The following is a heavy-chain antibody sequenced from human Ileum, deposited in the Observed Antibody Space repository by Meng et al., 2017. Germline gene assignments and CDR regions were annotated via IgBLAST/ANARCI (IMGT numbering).Heavy chain of an antibody. V-gene: IGHV4-39*01. Sequence: QLQLQESGPGLVKPTETLSLTCIVSGGSVTSSSYGWGWIRQPPGKGLEWIGGITYTGNSYTTPSLKTRLTTSLDTSKNQFSLRLNSVTAADTAVYYCARQTATYPSNWFDPWGQGILVTVSS. J-gene: IGHJ5*02. CDR2: ITYTGNS. CDR3: ARQTATYPSNWFDP. D-gene: IGHD2-21*02. CDR1: GGSVTSSSYG.